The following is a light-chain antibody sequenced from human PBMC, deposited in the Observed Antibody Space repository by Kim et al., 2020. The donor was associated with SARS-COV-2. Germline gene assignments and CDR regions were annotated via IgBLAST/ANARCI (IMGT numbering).Light chain of an antibody. CDR1: QSVRRNY. CDR3: QQYGSAPNT. J-gene: IGKJ2*01. CDR2: DAS. V-gene: IGKV3-20*01. Sequence: EIVLTQSPGTLSLSPGERATLSCRASQSVRRNYFAWYQQKPGQAPRLLIYDASSRATDIPDRFSGSGSGTDFTLTISRLEPEDFTVYYCQQYGSAPNTFGQGTKREI.